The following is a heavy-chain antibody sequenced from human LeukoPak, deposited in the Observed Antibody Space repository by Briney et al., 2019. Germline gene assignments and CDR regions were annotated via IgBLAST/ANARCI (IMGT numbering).Heavy chain of an antibody. CDR3: AKDQEDCSSTSCYRGINYYHYHMDV. CDR2: ISGSGGST. D-gene: IGHD2-2*02. CDR1: GFTFSNYA. J-gene: IGHJ6*03. Sequence: GGSLRLSCTAYGFTFSNYAMSWVRQAPGRGLEWVAAISGSGGSTYNADSVKGRFTVSRDNSKNTLYLQMNSLRAEDTAVYYCAKDQEDCSSTSCYRGINYYHYHMDVWGKGTTVTVSS. V-gene: IGHV3-23*01.